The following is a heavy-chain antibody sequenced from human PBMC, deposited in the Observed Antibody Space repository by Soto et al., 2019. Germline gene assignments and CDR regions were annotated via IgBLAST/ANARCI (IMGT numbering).Heavy chain of an antibody. CDR1: GFTFSSYG. Sequence: QVQLVESGGGVVQPGRSLRLSCAASGFTFSSYGMHWVRQAPGKGLEWVAVIWYDGSNKYYVDSVTGRFTISRDNSKNTLFLQMDRLRVEDTAVYYCVRAQGVAARVAFYYYGVDVWGQVTTVTVSS. D-gene: IGHD6-6*01. CDR3: VRAQGVAARVAFYYYGVDV. V-gene: IGHV3-33*01. CDR2: IWYDGSNK. J-gene: IGHJ6*02.